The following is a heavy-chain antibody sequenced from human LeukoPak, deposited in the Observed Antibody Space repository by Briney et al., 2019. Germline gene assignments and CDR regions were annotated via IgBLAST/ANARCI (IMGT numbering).Heavy chain of an antibody. V-gene: IGHV3-53*01. J-gene: IGHJ2*01. Sequence: GGPLRLSCGVSGLTVSSNYVSGVRQARGKGLEWGSILYSGGYTFYADSVEGRFTISRDNSKNTLYLQMSSLRPWDTAVYYCARPYSTSWSSGWYFDLWGRGTLVTVSS. CDR3: ARPYSTSWSSGWYFDL. CDR1: GLTVSSNY. CDR2: LYSGGYT. D-gene: IGHD2-2*01.